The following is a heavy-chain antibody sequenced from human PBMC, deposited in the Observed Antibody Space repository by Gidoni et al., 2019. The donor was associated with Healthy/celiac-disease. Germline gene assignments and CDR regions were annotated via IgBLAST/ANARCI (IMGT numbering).Heavy chain of an antibody. Sequence: QVQLQQWGAGLLKPSETLSLTCAVYGGSFSGYYLSWIRQPPGKGLEWIGEINHSGSTNYNPSLKSRVTISVDTSKNQFSLKLSSVTAADTAVYYCARVPCGPSPLYQLPSLALRCYYYMDVWGKGTTVTVSS. CDR3: ARVPCGPSPLYQLPSLALRCYYYMDV. CDR1: GGSFSGYY. D-gene: IGHD2-2*01. V-gene: IGHV4-34*01. CDR2: INHSGST. J-gene: IGHJ6*03.